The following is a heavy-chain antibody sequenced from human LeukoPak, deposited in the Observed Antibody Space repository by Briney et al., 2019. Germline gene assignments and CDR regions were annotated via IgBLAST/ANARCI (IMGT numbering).Heavy chain of an antibody. V-gene: IGHV1-46*01. CDR3: AGGGVRGVINNWFDP. D-gene: IGHD3-10*01. Sequence: ASVKVSCKASGYTFTSYYMHWVRQAPGQGLEWMGIINPSGGSTSYAQKLQGRVTMTTDTSTSTAYMELRSLRSDDTAVYYCAGGGVRGVINNWFDPWGQGTLVTVSS. CDR2: INPSGGST. J-gene: IGHJ5*02. CDR1: GYTFTSYY.